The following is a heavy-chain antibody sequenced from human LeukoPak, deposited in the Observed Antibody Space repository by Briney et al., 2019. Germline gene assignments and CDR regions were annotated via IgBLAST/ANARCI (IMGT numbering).Heavy chain of an antibody. V-gene: IGHV1-24*01. CDR3: ATPKGSVVVPAADAFDI. CDR1: GYTLTELS. CDR2: FDPEDGET. D-gene: IGHD2-2*01. Sequence: ASVKVSCKVSGYTLTELSMHRVRQAPGKGLEWMGGFDPEDGETIYAQKFQGRVTMTEDTSTDTAYMELSSLRSGDTAVYYCATPKGSVVVPAADAFDIWGQGTMVTVSS. J-gene: IGHJ3*02.